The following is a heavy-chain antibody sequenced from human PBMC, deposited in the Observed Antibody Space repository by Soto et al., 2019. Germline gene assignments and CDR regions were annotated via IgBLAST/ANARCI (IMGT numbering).Heavy chain of an antibody. CDR3: ARGPTAEKVAS. CDR1: GASIYNGGYF. V-gene: IGHV4-30-4*01. CDR2: ILNSGSP. Sequence: PSETLSVTCSFSGASIYNGGYFWSWIRQSPGKGLEWIGHILNSGSPYNNPSLNSRVTISADTSMNQFSLALTSVAAADTAMYYCARGPTAEKVASWGQG. J-gene: IGHJ4*02.